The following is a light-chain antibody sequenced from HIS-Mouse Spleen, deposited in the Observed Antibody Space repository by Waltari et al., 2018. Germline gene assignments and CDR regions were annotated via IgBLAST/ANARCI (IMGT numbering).Light chain of an antibody. CDR2: KDS. CDR1: ALPKQY. V-gene: IGLV3-25*03. CDR3: QSADSSGTYSVV. J-gene: IGLJ2*01. Sequence: SYELTQPPSVSVSPGQTARITCSGDALPKQYAYWYQQKPGQAPVLVIYKDSERPSGSPERFSGSSSGTTVTLTISGIQAEDEAEYYCQSADSSGTYSVVFGGGTKLTVL.